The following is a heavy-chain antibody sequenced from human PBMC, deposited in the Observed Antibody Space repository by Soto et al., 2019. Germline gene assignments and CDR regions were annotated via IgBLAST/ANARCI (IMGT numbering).Heavy chain of an antibody. CDR1: GYSFTSYW. V-gene: IGHV5-51*01. CDR2: IYPGDSDT. D-gene: IGHD5-12*01. CDR3: ARQGAEMATITGFDS. J-gene: IGHJ4*02. Sequence: PXESLEISGKGFGYSFTSYWISWVRQMPGKGLEWMGIIYPGDSDTRYSPSFQGQVTISADKSIRTAYLQWSSLKASDTAMYYCARQGAEMATITGFDSWGQGSLVTVSS.